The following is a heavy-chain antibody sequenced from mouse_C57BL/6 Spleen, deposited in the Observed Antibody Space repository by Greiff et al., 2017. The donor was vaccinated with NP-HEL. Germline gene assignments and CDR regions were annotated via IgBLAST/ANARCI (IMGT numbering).Heavy chain of an antibody. CDR1: GYTFTSYW. CDR3: ARIPYYGSSLYYFDY. CDR2: IYPGSGST. Sequence: QVQLQQPGAELVKPGASVKMSCKASGYTFTSYWITWVKQRPGQGLEWIGDIYPGSGSTNYNEKFKSKATLTVDTSSSTAYMQLSSLTSEDSAVYYCARIPYYGSSLYYFDYWGQGTTLTVSS. D-gene: IGHD1-1*01. V-gene: IGHV1-55*01. J-gene: IGHJ2*01.